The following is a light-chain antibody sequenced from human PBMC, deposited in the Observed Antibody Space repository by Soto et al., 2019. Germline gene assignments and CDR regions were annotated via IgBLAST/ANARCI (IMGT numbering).Light chain of an antibody. Sequence: QSALTQPASLSGSPGQSITISCTGTSSDVGGSGLVSWYQFHPGKAPKLLIFEGFKRPSGISNRFSGSKSGSTASLTISGLQAKDEADYYCCSYSGRSTWDVLVGGGTKLTVL. CDR3: CSYSGRSTWDVL. J-gene: IGLJ2*01. CDR2: EGF. CDR1: SSDVGGSGL. V-gene: IGLV2-23*01.